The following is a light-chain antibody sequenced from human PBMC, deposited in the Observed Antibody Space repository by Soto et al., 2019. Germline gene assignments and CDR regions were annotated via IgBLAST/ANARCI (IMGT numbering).Light chain of an antibody. V-gene: IGLV2-14*01. CDR3: SSYTSSVTVV. Sequence: QSVLTQPASVSGSPGQSITISCTGTSSDVGGHNYVSWYQQHSGEAPKLMISEVSNRPSGVSNRFSGSKSGNTASLTISGLQAEDEADYYCSSYTSSVTVVFGGGTKVTVL. CDR2: EVS. CDR1: SSDVGGHNY. J-gene: IGLJ2*01.